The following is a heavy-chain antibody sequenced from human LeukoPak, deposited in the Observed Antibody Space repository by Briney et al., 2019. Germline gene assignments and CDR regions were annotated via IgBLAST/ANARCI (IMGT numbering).Heavy chain of an antibody. CDR2: ISGSGTST. V-gene: IGHV3-23*01. CDR1: GFTFSSDA. D-gene: IGHD4-17*01. Sequence: GGSLRLSCAASGFTFSSDAMSWVRQAPGKGLEWVSAISGSGTSTYYADSVKGRFTISRDNSKNTLYLQMNSLRAEDTAVYYCAKGGCGDHFDYWGQGTVVTVSS. J-gene: IGHJ4*02. CDR3: AKGGCGDHFDY.